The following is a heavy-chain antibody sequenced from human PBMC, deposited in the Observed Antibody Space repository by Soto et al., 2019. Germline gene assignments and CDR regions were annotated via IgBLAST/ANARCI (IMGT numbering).Heavy chain of an antibody. Sequence: EVQLLESGGGLVQPGSSLRLSCVASGFTFSDYAMSWVRQTPGQGLEWVSAISNVGDTTSYADVVKGRFIISRDNSGNTLYLQMNSLRGDDTAVDDCAKKDCYYTTCQLSDFWGQGTLVPVSS. CDR3: AKKDCYYTTCQLSDF. CDR2: ISNVGDTT. D-gene: IGHD3-3*01. J-gene: IGHJ4*02. V-gene: IGHV3-23*01. CDR1: GFTFSDYA.